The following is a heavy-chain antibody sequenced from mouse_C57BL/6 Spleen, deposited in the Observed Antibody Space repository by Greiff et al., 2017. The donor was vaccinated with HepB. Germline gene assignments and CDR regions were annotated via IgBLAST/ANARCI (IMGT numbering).Heavy chain of an antibody. CDR1: GYTFTSYW. V-gene: IGHV1-50*01. Sequence: VQLQQPGAELVKPGASVKLSCKASGYTFTSYWMQWVKQRPGQGLEWIGEIDPSASYTNYNQKFKGKATLTVDTSSSTAYMQLSSLTSEDSAVYYCARRVSSYGYFDVWGTGTTVTVSS. CDR2: IDPSASYT. D-gene: IGHD1-1*01. CDR3: ARRVSSYGYFDV. J-gene: IGHJ1*03.